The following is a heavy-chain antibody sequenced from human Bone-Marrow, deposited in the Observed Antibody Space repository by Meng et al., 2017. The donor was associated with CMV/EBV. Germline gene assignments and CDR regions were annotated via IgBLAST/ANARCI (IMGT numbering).Heavy chain of an antibody. CDR3: ARVGEQQLEAVTPFYFDY. CDR2: IYYSGST. Sequence: GSLRLSCTVSGGSISSYYWSWIRQPPGKGLEWIGYIYYSGSTNYNPSLKSRVTISVDTSKNKFSLKLSSVTAADTAVYYCARVGEQQLEAVTPFYFDYWGQGTLVTVSS. D-gene: IGHD6-13*01. V-gene: IGHV4-59*01. CDR1: GGSISSYY. J-gene: IGHJ4*02.